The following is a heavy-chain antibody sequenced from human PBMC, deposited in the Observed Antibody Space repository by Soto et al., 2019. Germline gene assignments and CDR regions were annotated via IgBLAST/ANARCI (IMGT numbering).Heavy chain of an antibody. CDR3: VRDKDVGDY. Sequence: QVQLVESGGALVKPGGSLRLSCEASGFNFNEYHMSWIRQGPGGGLEWVSYISGSGHNTYYADTVEGRFTISRDNAKTSVYLQMNSLRVDDTGTYYCVRDKDVGDYWGQGTRVTVSS. CDR2: ISGSGHNT. CDR1: GFNFNEYH. V-gene: IGHV3-11*01. J-gene: IGHJ4*02.